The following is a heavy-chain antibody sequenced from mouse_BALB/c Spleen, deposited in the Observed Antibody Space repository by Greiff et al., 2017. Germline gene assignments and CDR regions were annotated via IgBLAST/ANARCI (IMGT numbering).Heavy chain of an antibody. V-gene: IGHV1S137*01. CDR2: ISTYYGDA. CDR3: ARNDRFDY. CDR1: GYTFTDYA. D-gene: IGHD2-12*01. Sequence: QVQLQQSGAELVRPGVSVKISCKGSGYTFTDYAMHWVKQSHAKSLEWIGVISTYYGDASYNQKFKGKATMTVDKSSSTAYMELARLTSEDSAIYYCARNDRFDYWGQGTTLTVSS. J-gene: IGHJ2*01.